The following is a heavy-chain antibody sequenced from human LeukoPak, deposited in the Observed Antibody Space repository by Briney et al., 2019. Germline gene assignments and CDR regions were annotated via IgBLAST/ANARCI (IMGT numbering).Heavy chain of an antibody. V-gene: IGHV1-2*02. CDR1: GYSFTGNY. Sequence: ASVKVSCKASGYSFTGNYMHWVRQAPGQGLEWMGWINPKSGGTNNAQKFQGRVTMTRDTSISTAHMELTGLTSDDTAVYYCARGVGAYCSGGYCYPHYFDYWGQGTLVTVSS. D-gene: IGHD2-15*01. CDR3: ARGVGAYCSGGYCYPHYFDY. CDR2: INPKSGGT. J-gene: IGHJ4*02.